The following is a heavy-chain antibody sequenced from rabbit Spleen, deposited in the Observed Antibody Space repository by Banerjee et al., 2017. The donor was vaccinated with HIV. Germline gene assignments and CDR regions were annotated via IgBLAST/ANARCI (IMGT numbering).Heavy chain of an antibody. CDR2: IDSGSSGFT. Sequence: QEQLVESGGGLVQPGGSLKLSCKASGFDFSNYGVSWVRQAPGKGLEWIACIDSGSSGFTYFATWAKGRFTISKTSSTTVTLQMTSLTAADTATYFCARDAGTSFSTYGMDLWGPGTLVTVS. D-gene: IGHD8-1*01. V-gene: IGHV1S45*01. CDR3: ARDAGTSFSTYGMDL. J-gene: IGHJ6*01. CDR1: GFDFSNYG.